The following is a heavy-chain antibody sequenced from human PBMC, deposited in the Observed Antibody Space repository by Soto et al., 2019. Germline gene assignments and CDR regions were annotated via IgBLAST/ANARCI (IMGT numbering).Heavy chain of an antibody. V-gene: IGHV5-10-1*01. D-gene: IGHD3-22*01. CDR1: GYSFTGYW. Sequence: GESLKISCKGSGYSFTGYWISWVRQMPGKGLEWMGRIDPSDSYTNYSPSFQGHVTISADKSISTAYLQWSSLKASDTAMYYCARHWINYYDSSSYSDHWGQGTLVTVSS. CDR2: IDPSDSYT. J-gene: IGHJ4*02. CDR3: ARHWINYYDSSSYSDH.